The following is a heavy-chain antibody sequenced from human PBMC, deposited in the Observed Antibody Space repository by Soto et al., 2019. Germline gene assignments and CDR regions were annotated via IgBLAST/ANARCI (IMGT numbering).Heavy chain of an antibody. CDR1: GFTLPGYS. CDR3: ARSSTFYDY. CDR2: ISSSSDTI. D-gene: IGHD6-6*01. Sequence: EVQVVESGGDLVQPGGPLRLSCAPSGFTLPGYSMNWVRQAPGKGLEWVSYISSSSDTIYYADSVKGRFTISRDNAKNLLYLQMKSLRAEDTAVYYCARSSTFYDYWGQGTPVTVSS. J-gene: IGHJ4*02. V-gene: IGHV3-48*01.